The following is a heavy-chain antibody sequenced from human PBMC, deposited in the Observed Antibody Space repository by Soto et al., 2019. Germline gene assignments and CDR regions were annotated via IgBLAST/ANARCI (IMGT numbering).Heavy chain of an antibody. Sequence: SETLSLTCTVSGGSISSGDYYWSWIRQPPGKGLEWIGYIYYGGSTYYNPSLKSRVTISVDTSKNQFSLKLSSVTAADTAVYYCASNYYVTTDYYGMDVWGQGTTVTVSS. CDR2: IYYGGST. D-gene: IGHD3-22*01. CDR3: ASNYYVTTDYYGMDV. J-gene: IGHJ6*02. V-gene: IGHV4-30-4*01. CDR1: GGSISSGDYY.